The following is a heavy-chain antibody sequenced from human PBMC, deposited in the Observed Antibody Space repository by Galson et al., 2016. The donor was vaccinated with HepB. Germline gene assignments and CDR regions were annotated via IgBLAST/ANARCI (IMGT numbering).Heavy chain of an antibody. CDR3: VQARCGRDFRSNYPSHYYYGLKV. D-gene: IGHD2-21*01. Sequence: PALAKPTQTLTLTCTFSGFSLSTRGVGVGWIRQAPQKAPKWLALVYWDDDKRYSPSLRDRLTITKDTSNNQVVLTMTNMDPVDIATYYCVQARCGRDFRSNYPSHYYYGLKVWGQGTTVTVSS. J-gene: IGHJ6*02. CDR1: GFSLSTRGVG. CDR2: VYWDDDK. V-gene: IGHV2-5*02.